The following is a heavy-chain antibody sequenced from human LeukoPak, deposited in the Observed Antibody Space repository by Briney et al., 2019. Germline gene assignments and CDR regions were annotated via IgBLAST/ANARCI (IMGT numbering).Heavy chain of an antibody. V-gene: IGHV3-30*02. J-gene: IGHJ6*03. CDR2: IRYDGSNK. D-gene: IGHD6-13*01. CDR1: GFTFSSYG. CDR3: AKEGSSWYFRADLGYYMDV. Sequence: PGGSLRLSCAASGFTFSSYGMHWVRQAPGKGLEWVAFIRYDGSNKYYADSVKGRFTISRDNSKNTLYLQMNSLRAEDTAVYYCAKEGSSWYFRADLGYYMDVWGKGTTVTISS.